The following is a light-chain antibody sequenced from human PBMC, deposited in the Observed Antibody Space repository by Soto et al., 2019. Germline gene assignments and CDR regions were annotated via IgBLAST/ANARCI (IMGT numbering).Light chain of an antibody. CDR3: QQYNDWPSMYT. J-gene: IGKJ2*01. CDR2: GAS. Sequence: EIVMTQSPATLSVSPGERATLSCRASQSSDSNLAWYQQKPGQAPRLLIYGASTRATGVPARFSGSGSGTEFTLTISSLQSEDLAVYYCQQYNDWPSMYTFGQGTKREMK. V-gene: IGKV3-15*01. CDR1: QSSDSN.